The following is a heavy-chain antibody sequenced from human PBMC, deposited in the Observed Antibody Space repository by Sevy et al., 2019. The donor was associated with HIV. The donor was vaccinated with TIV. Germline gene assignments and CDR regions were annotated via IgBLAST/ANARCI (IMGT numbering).Heavy chain of an antibody. Sequence: ASVKVSCKASGYTFTSYGISWVRQAPGQGLEWMGWISAYNGNTNYAQKLQGRVTMTTDTSTRTAYMELRSPRSDDTAVYYCARVGETYDYGSGSYSDYYYAGMDVWGQGTTVTVSS. CDR2: ISAYNGNT. D-gene: IGHD3-10*01. CDR1: GYTFTSYG. J-gene: IGHJ6*02. V-gene: IGHV1-18*01. CDR3: ARVGETYDYGSGSYSDYYYAGMDV.